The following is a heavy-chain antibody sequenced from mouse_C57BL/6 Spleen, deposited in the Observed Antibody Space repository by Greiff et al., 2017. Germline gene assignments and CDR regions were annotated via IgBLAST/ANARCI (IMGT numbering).Heavy chain of an antibody. V-gene: IGHV5-4*01. D-gene: IGHD2-12*01. CDR1: GFTFSSYA. J-gene: IGHJ3*01. CDR3: GRDGRRFAY. Sequence: EVHLVESGGGLVKPGGSLKLSCAASGFTFSSYAMSWVRQTPEKRLEWVATFSACGSYTYYPDNVKGRFTISLDNSKNNLYLQMSHLKSEDTAMYCCGRDGRRFAYWGQGTLVTVSA. CDR2: FSACGSYT.